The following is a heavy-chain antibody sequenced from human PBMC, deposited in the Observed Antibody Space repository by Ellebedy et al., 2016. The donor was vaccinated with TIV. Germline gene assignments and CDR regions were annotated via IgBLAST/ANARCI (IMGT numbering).Heavy chain of an antibody. Sequence: AASVKVSCKASGYTFTNYGISWVRQAPGQGLEWMGWVSAYNGDTSSAPKFQGRVTLTTDTLTSTAYMELRSLRSDDTAVYYCARDYRDSEAYFDYWGQGSLVTVSS. CDR3: ARDYRDSEAYFDY. V-gene: IGHV1-18*04. CDR1: GYTFTNYG. D-gene: IGHD5-24*01. J-gene: IGHJ4*02. CDR2: VSAYNGDT.